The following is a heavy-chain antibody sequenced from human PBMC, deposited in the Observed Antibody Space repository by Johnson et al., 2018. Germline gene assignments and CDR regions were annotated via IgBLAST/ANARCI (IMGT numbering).Heavy chain of an antibody. D-gene: IGHD6-13*01. V-gene: IGHV1-46*01. CDR2: INPSGAAT. CDR1: GYTFTSFH. J-gene: IGHJ6*02. CDR3: ARASHSNNWYHYGLDV. Sequence: QLLESGPEVKKPWSSVKVSCNASGYTFTSFHVHWVRQAPGQGLEWMGIINPSGAATTYSQKFQGRVTVIRDTSTSTVYMEVNSLRSEDTAVYYCARASHSNNWYHYGLDVWGQGTTVTVSS.